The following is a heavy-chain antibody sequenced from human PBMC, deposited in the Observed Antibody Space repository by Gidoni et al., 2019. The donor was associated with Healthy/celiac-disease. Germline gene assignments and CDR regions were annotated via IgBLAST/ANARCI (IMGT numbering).Heavy chain of an antibody. V-gene: IGHV4-59*01. D-gene: IGHD3-9*01. CDR1: GCSISSYY. J-gene: IGHJ5*02. CDR2: IYYSGST. CDR3: ARLHYDILTGRPNWFDP. Sequence: QVQLQESGPGLVKPSETLSLTCTVSGCSISSYYWSWIRQPPGKGLEWIGYIYYSGSTNYNPSLKSRVTISVDTSKNQCSLKLSSVTAADTAVYYCARLHYDILTGRPNWFDPWGQGTLVTVSS.